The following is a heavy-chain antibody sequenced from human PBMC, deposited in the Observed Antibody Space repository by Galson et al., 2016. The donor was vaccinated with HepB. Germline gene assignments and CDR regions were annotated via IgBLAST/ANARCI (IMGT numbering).Heavy chain of an antibody. CDR1: GGSVSSGSYY. D-gene: IGHD3-22*01. CDR3: AIRRGPTYYFDTSGPECAFDI. Sequence: NMKHPCTVSGGSVSSGSYYWNWIRQPPGKGLEWIGYIYYSGNTDYNPSLKSRVTISVDTSKNQFSLRLSSVTAADTAVYYCAIRRGPTYYFDTSGPECAFDIWGQGTLVTVSS. CDR2: IYYSGNT. J-gene: IGHJ3*02. V-gene: IGHV4-61*01.